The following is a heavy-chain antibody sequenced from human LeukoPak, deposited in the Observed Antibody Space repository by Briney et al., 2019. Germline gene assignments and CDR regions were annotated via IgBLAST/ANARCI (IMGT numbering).Heavy chain of an antibody. Sequence: GGSLRLSCAASGFTFSSYAMTWVRQAPGKGLEWVSVISGSSGSTFYVDSVKGRSTISRDNSKNTLFLLMNSLRVEDTAVYFCAKDQAIYARGVFDVWGQGTMVTVSS. J-gene: IGHJ3*01. CDR1: GFTFSSYA. CDR2: ISGSSGST. V-gene: IGHV3-23*01. D-gene: IGHD3-9*01. CDR3: AKDQAIYARGVFDV.